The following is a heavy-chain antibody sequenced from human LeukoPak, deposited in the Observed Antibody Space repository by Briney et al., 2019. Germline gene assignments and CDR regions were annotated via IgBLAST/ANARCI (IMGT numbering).Heavy chain of an antibody. Sequence: ASVKVSCKASGYTFTSYGISWVRQAPGQGFEWMGWISAYNGNTNYAQKLQGRVTMTRTTSMTTAYMELNSLRSEDTAVYYCARGHWSGYSYNWFDPWGQGTLVTVSS. CDR1: GYTFTSYG. CDR2: ISAYNGNT. CDR3: ARGHWSGYSYNWFDP. J-gene: IGHJ5*02. V-gene: IGHV1-18*01. D-gene: IGHD3-3*01.